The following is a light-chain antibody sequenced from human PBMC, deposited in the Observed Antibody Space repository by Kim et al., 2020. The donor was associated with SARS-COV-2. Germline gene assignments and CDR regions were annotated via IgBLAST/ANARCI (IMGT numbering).Light chain of an antibody. CDR2: GAS. CDR1: QSVSSSY. V-gene: IGKV3-20*01. J-gene: IGKJ1*01. CDR3: QQYGSSRWT. Sequence: EIVLTQSPGTLSLSPGERATLSCRASQSVSSSYLAWYQQKPGQAPRLLIYGASGRATGIPDRFSGSGSGTDFTLTISRLEPEDFAVYYFQQYGSSRWTFGQGTKVDIK.